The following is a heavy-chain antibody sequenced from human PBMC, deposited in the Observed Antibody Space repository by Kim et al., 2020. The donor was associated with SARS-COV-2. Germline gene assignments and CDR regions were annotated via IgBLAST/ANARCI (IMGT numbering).Heavy chain of an antibody. J-gene: IGHJ6*02. CDR1: GFTFSSYW. D-gene: IGHD6-13*01. CDR3: ARSGNSWYGRTYYYYGMDV. Sequence: GGSLRLSCAASGFTFSSYWMSWVRQAPGKGLEWVANIKHDGSEKYYVDSVKGRFTISRDNAKNSLYLQMNSLRAEDTAVYYCARSGNSWYGRTYYYYGMDVWGQGTTVTVSS. V-gene: IGHV3-7*03. CDR2: IKHDGSEK.